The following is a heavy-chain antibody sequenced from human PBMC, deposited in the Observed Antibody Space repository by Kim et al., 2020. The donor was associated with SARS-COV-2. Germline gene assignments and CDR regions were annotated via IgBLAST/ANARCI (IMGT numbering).Heavy chain of an antibody. CDR3: ATTTPVKRSTIRDFWVPGT. CDR2: INHSGST. D-gene: IGHD3-3*01. CDR1: GGSFSGYY. Sequence: SETLSLTCAVYGGSFSGYYWSWIRQPPGKGLEWIGEINHSGSTNYNPSLKSRVTISVDTSKNQFSLKLSSVTAADTAVYYCATTTPVKRSTIRDFWVPGTWGQGTLVTVSS. V-gene: IGHV4-34*01. J-gene: IGHJ5*02.